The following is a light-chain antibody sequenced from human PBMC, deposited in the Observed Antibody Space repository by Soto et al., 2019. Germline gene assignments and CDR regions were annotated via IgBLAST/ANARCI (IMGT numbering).Light chain of an antibody. CDR2: DAS. J-gene: IGKJ1*01. Sequence: EIVMTQSPATLSVSPGERATLSCRASQSVSSSLAWYHQKPGQAPRLLIYDASTRATGIPARFSGSGSGTEFTLTISSLQSEDFAVYYCQQYNNWPRTFGQGTKVDIK. CDR1: QSVSSS. CDR3: QQYNNWPRT. V-gene: IGKV3-15*01.